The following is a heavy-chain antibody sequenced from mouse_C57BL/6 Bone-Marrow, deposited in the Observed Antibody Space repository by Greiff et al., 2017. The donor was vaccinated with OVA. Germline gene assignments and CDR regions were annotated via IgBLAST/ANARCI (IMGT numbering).Heavy chain of an antibody. V-gene: IGHV1-7*01. Sequence: VQLQQSGAELAKPGASVKLSCKASGYTFTSYWMHWVKQRPGQGLEWIGYINPSSGYTKYNQKFKDKATLTADKSSSTAYMQLSSLTYEDSAVYYCARSGYDYDAGLTWFAYWGQGTLVTVSA. CDR2: INPSSGYT. J-gene: IGHJ3*01. D-gene: IGHD2-4*01. CDR1: GYTFTSYW. CDR3: ARSGYDYDAGLTWFAY.